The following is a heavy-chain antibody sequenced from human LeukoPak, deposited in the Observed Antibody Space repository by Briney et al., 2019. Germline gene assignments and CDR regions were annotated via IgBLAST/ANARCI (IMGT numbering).Heavy chain of an antibody. J-gene: IGHJ4*02. Sequence: ASVKVSCKASGYTFTGYYMHWVRQAPGQGLEWMGWINPNSGGTNYAQKFQGRVTMTRDTSISTAYMELSRLRSDDTAVYYCAGPSGSYYRYYFDYWGQGTLVTVSS. CDR2: INPNSGGT. CDR1: GYTFTGYY. D-gene: IGHD1-26*01. CDR3: AGPSGSYYRYYFDY. V-gene: IGHV1-2*02.